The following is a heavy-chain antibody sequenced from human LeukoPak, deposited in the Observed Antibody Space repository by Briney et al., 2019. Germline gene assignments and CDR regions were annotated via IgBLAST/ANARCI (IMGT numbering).Heavy chain of an antibody. CDR2: ISNSGGST. CDR3: AKQTDTTGSRGGAFDI. Sequence: GGSLRLSCAASGFTFSSYAMSWVRQVPGKGLEWVSTISNSGGSTYSADSMKGRFTISRDNSKNTLFLQMSGLGAEDTAVYYCAKQTDTTGSRGGAFDIWGQGTMVTVSS. D-gene: IGHD3-22*01. V-gene: IGHV3-23*01. J-gene: IGHJ3*02. CDR1: GFTFSSYA.